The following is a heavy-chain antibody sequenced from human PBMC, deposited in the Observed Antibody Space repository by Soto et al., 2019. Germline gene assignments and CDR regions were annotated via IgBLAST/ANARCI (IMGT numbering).Heavy chain of an antibody. Sequence: SVNVSCKASGFTFSSSAIQCVRQARGQPLEWIGLIVVASGKTDYTHNLQARVTITMDKSTNTAYMELSSLRSDDTAVYYCGASIALASYDFAGNHWWRQRNLDTVS. J-gene: IGHJ4*02. D-gene: IGHD3-16*01. CDR3: GASIALASYDFAGNHW. CDR2: IVVASGKT. CDR1: GFTFSSSA. V-gene: IGHV1-58*02.